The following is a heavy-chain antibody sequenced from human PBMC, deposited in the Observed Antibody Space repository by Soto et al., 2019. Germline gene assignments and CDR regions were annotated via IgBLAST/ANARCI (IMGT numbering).Heavy chain of an antibody. D-gene: IGHD3-10*01. Sequence: QLQLQESGPGLVKPSETLSLTCTVSGGSISSSSYYWGWIRQPPGKGLEWIGSIYYSGSTYYNPSLKSRVTISVDTSKNQFSLKLSSVTAADTAVYYCARISWDVWFGELKNWFDPWGQGTLVTVSS. CDR1: GGSISSSSYY. CDR2: IYYSGST. J-gene: IGHJ5*02. V-gene: IGHV4-39*01. CDR3: ARISWDVWFGELKNWFDP.